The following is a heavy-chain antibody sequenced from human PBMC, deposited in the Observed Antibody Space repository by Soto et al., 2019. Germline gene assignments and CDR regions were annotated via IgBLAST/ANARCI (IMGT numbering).Heavy chain of an antibody. CDR3: AKDSYYGSGSYYKWVLN. CDR1: GFTFSSYA. Sequence: GGSLRLSCAASGFTFSSYAMSWVRQAPGKGLEWVSAISGSGGSTYYADSVKGRFTISRDNSKNTLYLQMNSLRAEDTAVYYCAKDSYYGSGSYYKWVLNWGQGTLVTVST. D-gene: IGHD3-10*01. J-gene: IGHJ4*02. CDR2: ISGSGGST. V-gene: IGHV3-23*01.